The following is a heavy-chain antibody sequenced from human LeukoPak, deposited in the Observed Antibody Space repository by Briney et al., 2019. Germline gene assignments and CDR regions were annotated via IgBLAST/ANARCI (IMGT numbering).Heavy chain of an antibody. CDR2: IYYSGST. D-gene: IGHD5-12*01. V-gene: IGHV4-31*03. Sequence: PSETLSLTCTVSGGSISSGGYYWSWIRQHPGKGLEWIGYIYYSGSTYYNPSLKSRVTISVDTSKNQFSLKLSSVTAADTAVYYCARDGGSGYDFGYWGQGPLVTVS. CDR1: GGSISSGGYY. CDR3: ARDGGSGYDFGY. J-gene: IGHJ4*02.